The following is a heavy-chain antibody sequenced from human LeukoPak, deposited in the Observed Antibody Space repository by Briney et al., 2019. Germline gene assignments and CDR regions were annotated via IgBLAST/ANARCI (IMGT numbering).Heavy chain of an antibody. CDR1: GFTFSNYC. CDR2: IYVDGRTT. Sequence: GGSLRLSCVASGFTFSNYCMHWVRQPPGKGLVWVSRIYVDGRTTNYADSVKGRFTISRDNAENTVYLEMNSLSVEDTATYYCIRDFRSADLWGQGTLVTVTS. V-gene: IGHV3-74*01. CDR3: IRDFRSADL. J-gene: IGHJ5*02.